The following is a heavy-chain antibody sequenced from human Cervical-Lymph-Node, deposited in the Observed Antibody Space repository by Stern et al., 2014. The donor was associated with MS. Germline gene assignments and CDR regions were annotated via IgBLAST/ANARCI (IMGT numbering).Heavy chain of an antibody. D-gene: IGHD3-10*01. Sequence: QLVQSGAEVKKPGSSVQVSCKTSGGTFSNSAFSWIRQAPGQGLEWMWGITPIFGSAAYAQRFQGRVTITAHESTSTAYMELSSLRSEDTALYYCARSACYYSAMDVWGQGTTVTVSS. CDR1: GGTFSNSA. J-gene: IGHJ6*02. CDR2: ITPIFGSA. CDR3: ARSACYYSAMDV. V-gene: IGHV1-69*01.